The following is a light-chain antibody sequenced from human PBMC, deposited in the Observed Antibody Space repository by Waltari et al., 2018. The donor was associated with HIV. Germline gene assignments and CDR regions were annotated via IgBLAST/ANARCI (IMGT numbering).Light chain of an antibody. CDR2: DAS. J-gene: IGKJ3*01. Sequence: DIQFTQSPSFLSASVRDRVPITCRASHDMRNKLSSYQHTPGTVPKLLSNDASSLQSGVPSRFSGSGSGTEFTLTITSLQPDELATYDCQQLNSDPFTFGPGTKVDIK. CDR1: HDMRNK. CDR3: QQLNSDPFT. V-gene: IGKV1-9*01.